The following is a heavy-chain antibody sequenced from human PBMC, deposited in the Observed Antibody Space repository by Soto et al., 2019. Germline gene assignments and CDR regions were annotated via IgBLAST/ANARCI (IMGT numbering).Heavy chain of an antibody. V-gene: IGHV4-30-4*08. CDR2: IHNSGTS. Sequence: SETLALTFTVSGGPIKSSDYHWSWTRQSPAKGLEWIGYIHNSGTSFNYPSLRGRVTVTLDTSRSQFSLMLASVPAADTAVYYCVREERVAAPQLDYWGQGIPVTVSS. J-gene: IGHJ4*02. CDR3: VREERVAAPQLDY. CDR1: GGPIKSSDYH. D-gene: IGHD6-6*01.